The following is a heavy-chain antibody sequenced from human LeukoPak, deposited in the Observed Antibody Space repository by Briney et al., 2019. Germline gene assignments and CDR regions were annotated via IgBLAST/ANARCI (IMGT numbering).Heavy chain of an antibody. D-gene: IGHD3-16*01. V-gene: IGHV3-30*02. J-gene: IGHJ4*02. CDR1: GFTFSSYG. CDR3: ARHGAHLGN. CDR2: IRYDESNK. Sequence: AGGSLRLSCAASGFTFSSYGMHWVRQAPGKGLEWVAFIRYDESNKYFADSVKGRFTISRDNSKNTLYLQMNSLRAEDTAVYYCARHGAHLGNWGQGTLVTVSS.